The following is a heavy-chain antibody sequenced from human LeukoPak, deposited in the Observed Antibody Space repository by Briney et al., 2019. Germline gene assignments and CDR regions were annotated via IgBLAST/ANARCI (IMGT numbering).Heavy chain of an antibody. CDR2: IRYDGSNK. Sequence: GGSLRLSCAASGFTFSSYGMHWVRQAPGKGLGGGAFIRYDGSNKYYADSAKGRFTISRDNSKNTLYLQMNSLRAEDTAVYYCAKDYGVVRGGPVRGIDYWGQGTLVTVSS. V-gene: IGHV3-30*02. CDR3: AKDYGVVRGGPVRGIDY. J-gene: IGHJ4*02. D-gene: IGHD3-10*01. CDR1: GFTFSSYG.